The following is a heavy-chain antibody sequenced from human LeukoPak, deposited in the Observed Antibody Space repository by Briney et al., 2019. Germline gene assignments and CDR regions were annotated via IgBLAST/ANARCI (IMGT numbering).Heavy chain of an antibody. D-gene: IGHD3-10*01. CDR3: ARDPTYYYGSGRSPYGMDV. Sequence: SAKVSRKASGGTFSSYAISLVRQAPGQGLEWMGGIIPIFGTANYAQKFQGRVTITADKSTSTAYMELSSLRSEDTAVYYCARDPTYYYGSGRSPYGMDVWGKGTTVTVSS. V-gene: IGHV1-69*06. J-gene: IGHJ6*04. CDR1: GGTFSSYA. CDR2: IIPIFGTA.